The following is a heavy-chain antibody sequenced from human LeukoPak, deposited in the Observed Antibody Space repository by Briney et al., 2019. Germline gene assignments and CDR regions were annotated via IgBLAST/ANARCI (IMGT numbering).Heavy chain of an antibody. V-gene: IGHV1-46*02. CDR1: GDNYKSYN. CDR2: INPSGGTT. D-gene: IGHD1-14*01. Sequence: ASVKVSCKASGDNYKSYNIHWVRQAPGQGLEWMGIINPSGGTTTYAQKFHGKVTMTRDTSTTIVYLELSSLRSDDTAVYYCASQWGREPYFDDWGQGTLVTDSP. CDR3: ASQWGREPYFDD. J-gene: IGHJ4*02.